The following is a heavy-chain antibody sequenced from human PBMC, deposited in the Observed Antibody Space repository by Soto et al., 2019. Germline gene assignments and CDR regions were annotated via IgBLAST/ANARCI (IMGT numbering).Heavy chain of an antibody. CDR1: GGSISSGGFF. D-gene: IGHD1-1*01. Sequence: PSETLSLTCNVSGGSISSGGFFWNWIRQHPGKGLEWIGYIYYTGGTDYNPSLKSRVTISRDTSKNHLSLILGSVTAADTAMYYCATSTGTYFDYWGQGTPVTVSS. V-gene: IGHV4-31*03. CDR2: IYYTGGT. J-gene: IGHJ4*02. CDR3: ATSTGTYFDY.